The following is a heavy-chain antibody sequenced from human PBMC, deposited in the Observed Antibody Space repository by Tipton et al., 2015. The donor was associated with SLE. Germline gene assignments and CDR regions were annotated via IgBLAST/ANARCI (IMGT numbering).Heavy chain of an antibody. CDR1: GYSISSGYY. CDR3: ARDEYRYDATGYHLLGHFDF. CDR2: IYYTGNT. D-gene: IGHD3-22*01. J-gene: IGHJ4*02. V-gene: IGHV4-38-2*02. Sequence: GLVKPSETLSLTCTVSGYSISSGYYWGWIRQPPGKGPEWIGNIYYTGNTFYNPSLKSRVTISVDTSKNQFSLKLSSVTAADTAVYYCARDEYRYDATGYHLLGHFDFWGQGTLVTVSS.